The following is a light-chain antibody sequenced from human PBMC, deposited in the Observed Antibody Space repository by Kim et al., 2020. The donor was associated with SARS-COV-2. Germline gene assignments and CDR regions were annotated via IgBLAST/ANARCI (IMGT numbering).Light chain of an antibody. V-gene: IGLV3-21*04. J-gene: IGLJ3*02. CDR1: NIGSKS. CDR3: QVWDSSTDHRV. Sequence: SYELTQPPSVSVAPGKTARITCGGNNIGSKSVHWYQQKAGQAPVLVIYYDNTRPSGIPERFSGSNSGNTASLTISRVEAGDEADYHCQVWDSSTDHRVFGGGTQLTVL. CDR2: YDN.